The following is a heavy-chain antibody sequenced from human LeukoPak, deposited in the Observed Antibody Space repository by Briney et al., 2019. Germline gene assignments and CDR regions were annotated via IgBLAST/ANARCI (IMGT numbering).Heavy chain of an antibody. Sequence: SETLSLTCTVSGGSISTYYWSWIRQPAGKGLEWIAEIDHRGDTNYNPSVKSRVTISVDTSKNQFSLKVRSLSAADTAVYYCARGATISETGYFDFWGQGTLVTVSS. CDR3: ARGATISETGYFDF. D-gene: IGHD5-24*01. CDR2: IDHRGDT. J-gene: IGHJ4*03. CDR1: GGSISTYY. V-gene: IGHV4-34*01.